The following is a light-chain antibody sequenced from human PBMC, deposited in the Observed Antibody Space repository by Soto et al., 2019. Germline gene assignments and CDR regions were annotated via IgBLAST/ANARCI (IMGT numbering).Light chain of an antibody. CDR1: QSINRY. CDR2: AAS. J-gene: IGKJ1*01. CDR3: RKRYSFLPT. Sequence: DIQMTQSPSSLSASVGDSVTITCRASQSINRYLNWYQQKPGRAPKRLIYAASRLHSGVPSRFSGSGSGTDFTLTIGSLRPEDFASYYCRKRYSFLPTFDQGTKVEIK. V-gene: IGKV1-39*01.